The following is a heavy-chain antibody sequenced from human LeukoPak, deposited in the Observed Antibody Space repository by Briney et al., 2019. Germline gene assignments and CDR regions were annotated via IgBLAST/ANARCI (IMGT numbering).Heavy chain of an antibody. Sequence: PSETLSLTCTVSGGSLSSYYWSWIRQPPGKGLEWIGYIYYSGSTNYNPSLKSRVTISVDTSKNQFSLKLSSVTAADTAVYYCARAVGTIFGVDSRQQAFDYWGQGTLVTVSS. D-gene: IGHD3-3*01. V-gene: IGHV4-59*01. J-gene: IGHJ4*02. CDR1: GGSLSSYY. CDR3: ARAVGTIFGVDSRQQAFDY. CDR2: IYYSGST.